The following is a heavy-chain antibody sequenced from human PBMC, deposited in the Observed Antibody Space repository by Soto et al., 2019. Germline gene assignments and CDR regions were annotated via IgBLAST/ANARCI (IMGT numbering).Heavy chain of an antibody. V-gene: IGHV3-23*01. J-gene: IGHJ5*02. Sequence: EVQLLESGGGLVQPGGSLRLSCAASGFPFSSRAMSWVRQAPGKGLEWVSAISGSGTITYYADSVKGRFTISIDTSKNTLYLQMNSLRADDTAVYYCAEWARYCSCADCRSWGQGTLVTVSS. CDR2: ISGSGTIT. D-gene: IGHD2-15*01. CDR3: AEWARYCSCADCRS. CDR1: GFPFSSRA.